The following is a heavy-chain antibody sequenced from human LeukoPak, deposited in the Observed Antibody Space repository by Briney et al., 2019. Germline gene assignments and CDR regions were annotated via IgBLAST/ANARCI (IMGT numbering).Heavy chain of an antibody. CDR2: IYSGGST. CDR3: ARDLGYDT. D-gene: IGHD3-22*01. V-gene: IGHV3-66*02. Sequence: GGSLRLSCAASGFTFDDYAMHWVRQAPGKGLEWVSVIYSGGSTYYADSVKGRFTISRDNSKNTLYLQMNSLRAEDTAVYYCARDLGYDTWGQGTLVTVSS. J-gene: IGHJ5*02. CDR1: GFTFDDYA.